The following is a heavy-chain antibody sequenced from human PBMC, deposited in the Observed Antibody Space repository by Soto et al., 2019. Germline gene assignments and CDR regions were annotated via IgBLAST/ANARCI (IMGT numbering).Heavy chain of an antibody. CDR3: ARDLAAVYTAMANYYYGMDV. V-gene: IGHV3-33*08. Sequence: GGSLRLSCAASGFTFSSYGMHWVRQAPGKGLEWVAVIWYDGSNKYYADSVKGRFTISRDNSKNTLYLQMNSLRAEDTAVYYCARDLAAVYTAMANYYYGMDVWGQGTTVTVSS. CDR1: GFTFSSYG. CDR2: IWYDGSNK. D-gene: IGHD5-18*01. J-gene: IGHJ6*02.